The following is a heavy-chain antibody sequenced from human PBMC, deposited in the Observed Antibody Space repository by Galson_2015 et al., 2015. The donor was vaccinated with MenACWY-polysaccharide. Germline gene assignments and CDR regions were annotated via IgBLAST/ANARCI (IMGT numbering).Heavy chain of an antibody. V-gene: IGHV3-74*01. J-gene: IGHJ3*02. CDR1: GFTFSSYW. CDR2: INSDGST. D-gene: IGHD6-19*01. CDR3: VREGENAVAGTLDI. Sequence: LRLSCAASGFTFSSYWMNWVRQAPGKGLVWVSRINSDGSTSYADSVKGRFTMSRDNAKNTVYLQMNSLRAEDAAVYYCVREGENAVAGTLDIWGQGTMVTVSS.